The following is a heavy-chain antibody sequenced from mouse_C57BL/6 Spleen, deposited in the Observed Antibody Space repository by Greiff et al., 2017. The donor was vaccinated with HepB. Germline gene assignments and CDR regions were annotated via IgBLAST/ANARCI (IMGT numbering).Heavy chain of an antibody. Sequence: DVQLVESGGGLVKPGGSLKLSCAASGFTFSDYGMHWVRQAPEKGLEWVAYISSGSSTIYYADTVKGRFTISRDNAKNTLFLQMTSLRSEDTAMYYCARKRTGYFDVWGTGTTVTVSS. CDR2: ISSGSSTI. CDR1: GFTFSDYG. CDR3: ARKRTGYFDV. J-gene: IGHJ1*03. V-gene: IGHV5-17*01.